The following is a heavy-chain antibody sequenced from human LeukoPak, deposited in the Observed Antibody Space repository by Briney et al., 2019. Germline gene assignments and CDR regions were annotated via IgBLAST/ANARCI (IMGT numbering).Heavy chain of an antibody. Sequence: ASVKVSCKASGYAFTGYYMHWVRQAPGQGLEWMGWINPNSGGTNYAQKFQGRVTMTRDTSISTAYMELSRLRSDDTAVYYCARGVVVDQLRADPGEIVVVTATSYYFDYWGQGTLVTVSS. CDR3: ARGVVVDQLRADPGEIVVVTATSYYFDY. J-gene: IGHJ4*02. V-gene: IGHV1-2*02. CDR1: GYAFTGYY. CDR2: INPNSGGT. D-gene: IGHD2-21*02.